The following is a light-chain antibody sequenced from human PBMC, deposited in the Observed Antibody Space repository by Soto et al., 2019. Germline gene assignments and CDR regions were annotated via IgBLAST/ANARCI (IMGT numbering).Light chain of an antibody. Sequence: QSALTQPASVSGSPGQSITISCTGTSSDVGGYNSVSWYQQHPGKAPKLMIYNVSNRPSGVSNRFSGSKSGNTASLTISGLQAEDEADYYCSSYTSSSTYGFGTGNKVTVL. CDR2: NVS. J-gene: IGLJ1*01. CDR3: SSYTSSSTYG. V-gene: IGLV2-14*01. CDR1: SSDVGGYNS.